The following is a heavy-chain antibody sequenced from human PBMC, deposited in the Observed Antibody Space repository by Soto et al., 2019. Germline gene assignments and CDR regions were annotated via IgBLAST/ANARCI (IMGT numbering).Heavy chain of an antibody. CDR2: IWFDGSNK. Sequence: GGSLRLSCAASGFSFSSYGMHWVRQAPGKGLDWVAVIWFDGSNKYYADPVKGRFTISRDNSKNTLYLQMNSLRVEDTAVYYCASWLQWEHRFDIWGLGTMVTVSS. D-gene: IGHD2-2*01. CDR1: GFSFSSYG. J-gene: IGHJ3*02. CDR3: ASWLQWEHRFDI. V-gene: IGHV3-33*03.